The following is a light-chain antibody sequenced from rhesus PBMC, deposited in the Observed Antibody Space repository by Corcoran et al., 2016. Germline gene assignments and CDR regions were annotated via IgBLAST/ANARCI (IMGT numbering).Light chain of an antibody. CDR3: QQYNSAPFT. CDR2: KAS. CDR1: QSISSW. J-gene: IGKJ3*01. V-gene: IGKV1-16*01. Sequence: DIQLTQSPSSLSASVGDKVTITCQASQSISSWLAWYQQKPGKAPKPLIYKASNLESGVPSRFSGSASWTDFTLTISRLQPEDFATYYCQQYNSAPFTFGPGTKLDFK.